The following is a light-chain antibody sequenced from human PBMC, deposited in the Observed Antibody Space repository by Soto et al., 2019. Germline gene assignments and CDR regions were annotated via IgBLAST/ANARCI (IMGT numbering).Light chain of an antibody. Sequence: QSALTQPASVSGSPGQSITISCTGTSSDVGSSNFVSWYQQHPGNAPKLMIYEGTKRPSGVSSRFSGSKSGNTASLTISGLQAEDEADYYCCSYAGSGISVVFGGWTKLTVL. CDR1: SSDVGSSNF. CDR3: CSYAGSGISVV. V-gene: IGLV2-23*01. CDR2: EGT. J-gene: IGLJ2*01.